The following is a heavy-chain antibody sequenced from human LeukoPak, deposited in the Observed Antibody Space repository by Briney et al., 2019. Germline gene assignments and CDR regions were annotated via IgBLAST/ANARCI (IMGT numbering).Heavy chain of an antibody. CDR3: ARRCDTSSYYTYYFDC. V-gene: IGHV1-2*02. Sequence: GASVNVSCKASGYTFTAYYIHGVRQAPGQGREWMGWINPNRGGTNYEQKFQGRVTMTRETSISTAYMELSRLRSDDKAVYFCARRCDTSSYYTYYFDCWGQGTLVTVSS. CDR2: INPNRGGT. D-gene: IGHD3-22*01. J-gene: IGHJ4*02. CDR1: GYTFTAYY.